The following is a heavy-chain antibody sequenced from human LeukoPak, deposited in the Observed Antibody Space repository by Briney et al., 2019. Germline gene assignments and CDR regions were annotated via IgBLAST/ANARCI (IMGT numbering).Heavy chain of an antibody. J-gene: IGHJ4*02. CDR1: GFTLSNYW. CDR2: INQDGSEK. CDR3: VSTMTFDY. D-gene: IGHD3-22*01. V-gene: IGHV3-7*01. Sequence: PGGSLRLSCAVSGFTLSNYWMSWARQAPGKGLEWVANINQDGSEKYYVDSVKGRFTISRDSAKNSLYLQMNSLRAEDTAVYFCVSTMTFDYWGQGTLVTVSS.